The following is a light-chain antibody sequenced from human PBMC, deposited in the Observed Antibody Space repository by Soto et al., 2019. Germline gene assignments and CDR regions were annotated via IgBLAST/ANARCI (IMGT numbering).Light chain of an antibody. CDR1: TGAVTSGNY. V-gene: IGLV7-43*01. Sequence: QAVVTQEPSLTVSPGGTVTLTCASSTGAVTSGNYPNWFQQKPGQAPRALIYNTGNKYSWTPARFSGSLLGGKAALTLSGVQPEDEAEYYCSSYTSSSTLVVFGGGTKVTVL. CDR3: SSYTSSSTLVV. CDR2: NTG. J-gene: IGLJ3*02.